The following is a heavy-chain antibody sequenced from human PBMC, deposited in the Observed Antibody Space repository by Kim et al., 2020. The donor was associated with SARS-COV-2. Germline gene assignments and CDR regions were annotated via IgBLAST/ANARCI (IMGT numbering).Heavy chain of an antibody. Sequence: KPSLKGRGTRTVDTSKRQFSLKLSSVTAADTAVYYCARGSTTVVHWYFDLWGRGTLVTVSS. CDR3: ARGSTTVVHWYFDL. D-gene: IGHD2-15*01. V-gene: IGHV4-34*01. J-gene: IGHJ2*01.